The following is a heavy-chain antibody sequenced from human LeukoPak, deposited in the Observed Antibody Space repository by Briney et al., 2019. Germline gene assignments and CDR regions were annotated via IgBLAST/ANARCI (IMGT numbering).Heavy chain of an antibody. CDR2: IYTSGST. V-gene: IGHV4-61*02. CDR1: GGSINSGRYY. D-gene: IGHD6-13*01. Sequence: PSETLSLTCTVSGGSINSGRYYWSWIRQPAGKALEWIGRIYTSGSTNYNPSLKSRVTISVDTSKNQFSLKLSSVTAADTAVYYCARDAGGSSSWHNWFDPWGQGTLVTVSS. J-gene: IGHJ5*02. CDR3: ARDAGGSSSWHNWFDP.